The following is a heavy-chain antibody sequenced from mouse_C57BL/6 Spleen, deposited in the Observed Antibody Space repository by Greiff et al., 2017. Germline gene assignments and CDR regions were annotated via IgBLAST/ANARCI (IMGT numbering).Heavy chain of an antibody. V-gene: IGHV1-55*01. D-gene: IGHD1-1*01. CDR1: GYTFTSYW. Sequence: VQLQQPGAELVKPGASVKMSCKASGYTFTSYWITWVKQRPGQGLEWIGDIYPGSGSTNYNEKFKSKATLTVDTSSSTAYMQLSSLTSEDSAVYYCARDTTVVATSGFDYWGQGTTLTVSS. CDR2: IYPGSGST. CDR3: ARDTTVVATSGFDY. J-gene: IGHJ2*01.